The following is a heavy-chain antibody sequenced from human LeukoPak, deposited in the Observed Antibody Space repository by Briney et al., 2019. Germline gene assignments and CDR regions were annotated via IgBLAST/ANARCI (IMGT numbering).Heavy chain of an antibody. J-gene: IGHJ4*02. D-gene: IGHD2-8*02. CDR3: ARVGPSGGPFDY. CDR2: INWKGDSA. CDR1: GFTFNDYG. Sequence: GGSLRLSCAASGFTFNDYGMSWVRQVPGKGLEGVSGINWKGDSANYADSVKGRFTLSRDNAKNSLSLQMNSLRAEDTALYYCARVGPSGGPFDYWGQGTLVTVSS. V-gene: IGHV3-20*04.